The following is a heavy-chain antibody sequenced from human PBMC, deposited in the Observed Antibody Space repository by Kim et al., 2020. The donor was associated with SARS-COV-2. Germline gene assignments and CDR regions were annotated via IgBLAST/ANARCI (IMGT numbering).Heavy chain of an antibody. CDR2: ISSSGSTI. CDR1: GFTFSSYE. V-gene: IGHV3-48*03. CDR3: ARVFIRIPSWSAISEDDY. D-gene: IGHD3-3*01. J-gene: IGHJ4*02. Sequence: GGSLRLSCAASGFTFSSYEMNWVRQAPGKGLEWVSYISSSGSTIYYADSVKGRFTISRDNAKNSLYLQMNSLRAEDTAVYYCARVFIRIPSWSAISEDDYWGQGTLVTVSS.